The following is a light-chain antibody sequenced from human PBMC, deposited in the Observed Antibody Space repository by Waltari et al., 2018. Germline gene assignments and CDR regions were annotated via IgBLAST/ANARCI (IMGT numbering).Light chain of an antibody. CDR1: RSDIGTFNL. V-gene: IGLV2-23*02. CDR2: DVS. CDR3: CSYAGSRTWV. Sequence: QSALTQPAPVSGSPGQSLSIPCIGTRSDIGTFNLVSWYLQYPCTAPKLLIYDVSQRPSGVSNRFSGSKSGNTASLTISGLQAEDEAIYYCCSYAGSRTWVFGGGAKLTVL. J-gene: IGLJ3*02.